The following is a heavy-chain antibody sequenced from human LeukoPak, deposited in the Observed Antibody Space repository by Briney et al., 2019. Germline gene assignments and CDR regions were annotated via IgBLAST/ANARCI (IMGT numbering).Heavy chain of an antibody. CDR3: ARLGLRRWLQFPNWFDP. V-gene: IGHV4-34*01. CDR1: GGSFSGYY. D-gene: IGHD5-24*01. CDR2: INHSGST. Sequence: SETLSLTCAVYGGSFSGYYWSWIRQPPGKGLEWIGEINHSGSTNYNPSLKSRVTISVDTSKNQFSLKLSSVTAADTAVYYCARLGLRRWLQFPNWFDPWGQGTLVTVSS. J-gene: IGHJ5*02.